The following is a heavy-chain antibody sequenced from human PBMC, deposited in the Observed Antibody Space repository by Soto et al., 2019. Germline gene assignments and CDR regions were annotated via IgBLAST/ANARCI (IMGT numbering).Heavy chain of an antibody. D-gene: IGHD3-10*01. J-gene: IGHJ6*02. V-gene: IGHV2-5*02. Sequence: SGPTLVNPTQTLTLTCTFSGFSLSTSGVGVGWIRQPPGKALEWLTFIYWDDDKRNSPFLKSRLTITKDTSKNQVVLTMTNMDPVDTATYYCAHSQALWFGELLRGVDVWGQGTTVTVSS. CDR1: GFSLSTSGVG. CDR2: IYWDDDK. CDR3: AHSQALWFGELLRGVDV.